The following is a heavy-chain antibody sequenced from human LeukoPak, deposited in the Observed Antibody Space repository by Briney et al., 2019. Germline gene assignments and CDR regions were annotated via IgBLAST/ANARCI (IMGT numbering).Heavy chain of an antibody. CDR1: GFTFSSYG. Sequence: GGSLRLSCAASGFTFSSYGMHWVRQAPGKGLEWVAVISYDGSNKYYADSVKGRFTISRDNSKNTLYLQMNSLRAEDTAVYYCLLGSWVYWGQGTLVTVSS. J-gene: IGHJ4*02. CDR2: ISYDGSNK. D-gene: IGHD6-13*01. V-gene: IGHV3-30*03. CDR3: LLGSWVY.